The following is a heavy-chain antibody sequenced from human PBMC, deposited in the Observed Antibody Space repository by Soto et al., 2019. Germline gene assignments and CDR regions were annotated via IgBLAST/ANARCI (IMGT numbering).Heavy chain of an antibody. CDR3: ARDSHDILTGYQYNYYYGTDV. CDR2: ISYDGNNK. CDR1: EVTFSRYT. V-gene: IGHV3-30-3*01. Sequence: QVQLVESGGGVVQPGRSLRVSCAASEVTFSRYTLHWVRQAPGKGLEWVAIISYDGNNKYYADSVKGRFTISRDNSKNMLYLEMNSLRGEDTAVYYCARDSHDILTGYQYNYYYGTDVWGQGTTVTVSS. J-gene: IGHJ6*02. D-gene: IGHD3-9*01.